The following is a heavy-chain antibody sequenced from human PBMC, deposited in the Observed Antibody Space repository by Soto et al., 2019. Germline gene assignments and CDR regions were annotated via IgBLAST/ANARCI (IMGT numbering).Heavy chain of an antibody. D-gene: IGHD1-20*01. V-gene: IGHV3-30*18. CDR2: ISYDGSNK. CDR1: GSTFSSYG. J-gene: IGHJ6*02. Sequence: GGSLRLSCAASGSTFSSYGMHWVRQAPGKGLEWVAVISYDGSNKYYADSVKGRFTISRDNSKNTLYLQMNSLRAEDTAVYYCAKDRITGTSYYYYYGMDVWGQGTTVTVSS. CDR3: AKDRITGTSYYYYYGMDV.